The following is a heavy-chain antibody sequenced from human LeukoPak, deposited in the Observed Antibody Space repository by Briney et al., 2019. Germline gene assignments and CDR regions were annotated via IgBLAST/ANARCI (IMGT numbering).Heavy chain of an antibody. CDR1: GFTFSSYT. J-gene: IGHJ4*02. Sequence: QPGGSLRLSCAASGFTFSSYTMNWVRQALGQGLEWVSIIYTSGSTFYADSVKGRFTISRDSSKNTLYLQMNSLRAEDTAIYYCARGRGHNYGYYFDHWGQGTLVTVSS. V-gene: IGHV3-53*01. CDR3: ARGRGHNYGYYFDH. D-gene: IGHD5-18*01. CDR2: IYTSGST.